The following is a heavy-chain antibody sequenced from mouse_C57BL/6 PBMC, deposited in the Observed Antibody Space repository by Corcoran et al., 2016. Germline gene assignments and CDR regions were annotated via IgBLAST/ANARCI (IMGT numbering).Heavy chain of an antibody. Sequence: QIQLVQSGPELKKPGETVKISCKASGYTFTTYGMSWVKQAPGKGLKWMGWINTYSGVPTYADDFKGRFAFSLETSASTAYLQINNLKNEDTATYFCARGGANSFDYWGQGTTLTVSS. V-gene: IGHV9-3*01. CDR1: GYTFTTYG. CDR2: INTYSGVP. D-gene: IGHD1-1*01. CDR3: ARGGANSFDY. J-gene: IGHJ2*01.